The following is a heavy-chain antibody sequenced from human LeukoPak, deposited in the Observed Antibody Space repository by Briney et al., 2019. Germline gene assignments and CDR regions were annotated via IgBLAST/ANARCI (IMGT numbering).Heavy chain of an antibody. CDR3: ARGARSHYYYYGMDV. D-gene: IGHD6-6*01. CDR2: ISSSGSTI. CDR1: GFTFSDYY. J-gene: IGHJ6*02. Sequence: GGSLRLSCAASGFTFSDYYMSWIRQAPGKGLEWVSYISSSGSTIYYADSVKGRFTISRDNSKNTLYLQMNSLRAEDTAVYYCARGARSHYYYYGMDVWGQGTTVTVSS. V-gene: IGHV3-11*04.